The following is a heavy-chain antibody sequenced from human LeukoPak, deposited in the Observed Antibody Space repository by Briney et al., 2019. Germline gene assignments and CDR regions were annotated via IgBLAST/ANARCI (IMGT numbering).Heavy chain of an antibody. J-gene: IGHJ6*03. Sequence: GGSLSLSCAASGFTFDNYAMTWVRQAPGKGLEWISTISGSGGSTHYAESVKGRFTIFRDNAKNSLYLQMNSLRAEDTALYYCAREWMGYSSSRRDYYYYMDVWGKGTTVTVSS. CDR2: ISGSGGST. CDR3: AREWMGYSSSRRDYYYYMDV. CDR1: GFTFDNYA. V-gene: IGHV3-23*01. D-gene: IGHD6-13*01.